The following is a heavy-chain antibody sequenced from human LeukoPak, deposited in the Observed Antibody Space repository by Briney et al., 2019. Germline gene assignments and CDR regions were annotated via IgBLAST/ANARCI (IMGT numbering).Heavy chain of an antibody. CDR3: ARQGIAARPFDY. V-gene: IGHV4-34*01. J-gene: IGHJ4*02. CDR2: ISHSGST. CDR1: GGSFSDYY. Sequence: SETLSLTCAVYGGSFSDYYWSWIRQPPGKGLEWIGEISHSGSTNYNPSLKSRVTLSVDVSKNQFSLRLSSVTAADTAVYYCARQGIAARPFDYWGQGTLVTVSS. D-gene: IGHD6-6*01.